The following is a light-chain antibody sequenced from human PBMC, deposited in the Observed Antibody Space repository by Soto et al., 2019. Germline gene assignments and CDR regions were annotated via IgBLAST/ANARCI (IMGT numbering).Light chain of an antibody. CDR1: QDIAAY. CDR2: AAS. Sequence: DIQVTQSPSSVSASVGDRVTITCRASQDIAAYLAWYQHKPGRAPELLIHAASSLQSGVPSRFSGSGSGTDFTLTINSLQPEDFATYYCQQAYSFPITFGRGTRLEIK. CDR3: QQAYSFPIT. V-gene: IGKV1D-12*01. J-gene: IGKJ5*01.